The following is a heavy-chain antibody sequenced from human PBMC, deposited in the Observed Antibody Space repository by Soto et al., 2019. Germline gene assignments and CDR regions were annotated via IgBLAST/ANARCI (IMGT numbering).Heavy chain of an antibody. CDR3: ARGLSNWNRFQGGHYYYYYMDV. V-gene: IGHV3-11*01. Sequence: GGSLRLSCAASGFTFSDYYMSWIRQAPGKGLEWVSYISSSGSTIYYADSVKGRFTISRDNAKNSLYLQMNSLRAEDTAVYYCARGLSNWNRFQGGHYYYYYMDVWGKGTTVTVSS. CDR2: ISSSGSTI. CDR1: GFTFSDYY. D-gene: IGHD1-1*01. J-gene: IGHJ6*03.